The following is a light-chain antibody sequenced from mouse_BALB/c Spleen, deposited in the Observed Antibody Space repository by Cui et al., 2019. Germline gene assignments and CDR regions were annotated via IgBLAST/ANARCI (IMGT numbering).Light chain of an antibody. CDR1: QTIGTA. J-gene: IGKJ2*01. CDR3: QQLYSTPYT. Sequence: IQMTQSPASQTASQGESVTITCLACQTIGTALAWYKQKPGDSPQLLIYAATSLGDGVPSRFSGSGSGTKFSFKISSLQAEDVVSYYCQQLYSTPYTFGGGTKLEIK. CDR2: AAT. V-gene: IGKV12-98*01.